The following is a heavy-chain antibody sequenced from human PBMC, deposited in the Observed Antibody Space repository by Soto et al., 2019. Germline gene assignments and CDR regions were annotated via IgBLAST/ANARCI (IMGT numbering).Heavy chain of an antibody. V-gene: IGHV1-69*01. D-gene: IGHD2-21*02. CDR3: ASKRTYCGGDCPIYYYYGMDV. Sequence: QVQLVQSGAEVKKPGSSVKVSCKASGGTFSSYAISWVRQAPGQGLEWMGGIIPIFGTANYAQKFQGRVTITADESTSTAYMELSSLRSEDTAVYYCASKRTYCGGDCPIYYYYGMDVWGQGTTVTVS. CDR2: IIPIFGTA. J-gene: IGHJ6*02. CDR1: GGTFSSYA.